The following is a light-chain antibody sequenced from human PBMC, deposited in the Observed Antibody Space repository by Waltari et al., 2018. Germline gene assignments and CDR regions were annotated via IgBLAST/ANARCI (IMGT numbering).Light chain of an antibody. Sequence: QSALTQPASVSGSPGHSITISCTGTISDVGGYDYVSWYQQHPDKAPKLMIYDVTHRTSGGSNRCSGSKSGNTASLNISGLQAEDEADYYCSSYASSSTLVVVGGGTKLTVL. J-gene: IGLJ2*01. V-gene: IGLV2-14*03. CDR1: ISDVGGYDY. CDR2: DVT. CDR3: SSYASSSTLVV.